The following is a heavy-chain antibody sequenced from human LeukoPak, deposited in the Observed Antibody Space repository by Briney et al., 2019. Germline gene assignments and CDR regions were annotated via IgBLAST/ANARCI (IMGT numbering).Heavy chain of an antibody. Sequence: PGGSLRLACAASGSTFSSYAMSWARQAPGKGLEWVSAISGSAGSTYYADSVKGRFTISRDNSKNTLYLQMNSLRAEDTAVYYCAKDRNAYSGYDLFDYWGQGTLVTVSS. CDR3: AKDRNAYSGYDLFDY. V-gene: IGHV3-23*01. J-gene: IGHJ4*02. CDR1: GSTFSSYA. CDR2: ISGSAGST. D-gene: IGHD5-12*01.